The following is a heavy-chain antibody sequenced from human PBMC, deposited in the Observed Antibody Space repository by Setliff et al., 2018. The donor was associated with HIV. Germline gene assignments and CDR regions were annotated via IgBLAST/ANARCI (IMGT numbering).Heavy chain of an antibody. J-gene: IGHJ6*03. CDR1: GYMFSDYG. D-gene: IGHD2-2*01. CDR2: IAVHNGHT. V-gene: IGHV1-18*01. CDR3: VRIVPATISDFYYYMDV. Sequence: ASVKVSCKASGYMFSDYGITWVRQAPGQGLEWMGWIAVHNGHTNYAQKFQGRVAMTADTSATTASLELRSLRSDDTAVYYCVRIVPATISDFYYYMDVWG.